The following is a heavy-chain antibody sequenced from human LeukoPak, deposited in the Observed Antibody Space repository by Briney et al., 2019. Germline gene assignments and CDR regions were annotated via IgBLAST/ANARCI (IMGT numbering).Heavy chain of an antibody. CDR1: GASTGCSDHY. Sequence: PSETLSLTCTVSGASTGCSDHYWSWVRQTPGKGLEWLGFIFHTGTTYYNPSLQSRLRISIDTSKNQFSLRLTSATAADTAIYYCARDDSLGGTYYWGPGTPVTVSS. V-gene: IGHV4-30-4*01. CDR3: ARDDSLGGTYY. D-gene: IGHD1-26*01. J-gene: IGHJ4*02. CDR2: IFHTGTT.